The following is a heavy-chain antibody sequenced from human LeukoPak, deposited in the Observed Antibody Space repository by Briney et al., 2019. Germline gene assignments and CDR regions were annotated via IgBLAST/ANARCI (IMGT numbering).Heavy chain of an antibody. J-gene: IGHJ4*02. Sequence: GGSLRLSCAASGFTFDDYAMHWVRQAPGQGLEWVSGISWNSGSIGYADSVKGRFTTSRDNAKNSLYLQMNSLRAEDTALYYCAALSGITMIVAFDYWGQGTLVTVSS. D-gene: IGHD3-22*01. CDR1: GFTFDDYA. CDR3: AALSGITMIVAFDY. CDR2: ISWNSGSI. V-gene: IGHV3-9*01.